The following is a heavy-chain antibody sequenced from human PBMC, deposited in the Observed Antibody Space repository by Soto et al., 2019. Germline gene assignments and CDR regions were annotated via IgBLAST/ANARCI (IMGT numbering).Heavy chain of an antibody. V-gene: IGHV3-23*01. J-gene: IGHJ6*02. CDR2: ISGSGGST. CDR1: GFTFSSYA. D-gene: IGHD3-22*01. Sequence: EVPLLESGGGLVQPGGSLRLSCAASGFTFSSYAMSWVRQAPGKGLEWVSAISGSGGSTYYADSVKGRFTISRDNSKNTLYLQMNSLRAEDTAVYYCAKDAPSYYDSSGYYGGMDVWGQGTTVTVSS. CDR3: AKDAPSYYDSSGYYGGMDV.